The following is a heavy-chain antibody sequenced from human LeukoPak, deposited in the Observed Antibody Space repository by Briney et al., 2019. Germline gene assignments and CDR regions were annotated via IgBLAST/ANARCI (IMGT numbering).Heavy chain of an antibody. CDR2: FYSGGST. CDR3: ARDSPLNYYDSSGYLDY. J-gene: IGHJ4*02. CDR1: GFTVSSNY. D-gene: IGHD3-22*01. Sequence: SGGSLRLSCAASGFTVSSNYMSWVRQAPGKGLEWVSVFYSGGSTYHADSVKGRFTISRDNSKNTLYLQMNSLRAEDTAVYYCARDSPLNYYDSSGYLDYWGQGTLVTVSS. V-gene: IGHV3-66*01.